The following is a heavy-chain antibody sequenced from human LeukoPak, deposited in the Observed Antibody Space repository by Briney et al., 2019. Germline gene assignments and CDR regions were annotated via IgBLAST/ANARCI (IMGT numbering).Heavy chain of an antibody. CDR2: IMEDGTEK. CDR3: ARVRYYGSSSSYNWFDP. CDR1: GFSFRTYW. J-gene: IGHJ5*02. D-gene: IGHD6-6*01. Sequence: GGPLRLSCAASGFSFRTYWVTWVRQGPGKGLEWVANIMEDGTEKYYVDSVKGRFLISRDNAKNLLYLQMNSLRAEDTAVYYCARVRYYGSSSSYNWFDPWGQGTLVTVSS. V-gene: IGHV3-7*01.